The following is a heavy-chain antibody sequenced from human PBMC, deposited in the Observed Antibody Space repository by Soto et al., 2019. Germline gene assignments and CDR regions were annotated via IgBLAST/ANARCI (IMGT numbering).Heavy chain of an antibody. Sequence: VDSLKISCKRSRYTFTSYWNACARQIPGKRLEWMGIIYPGDSHPRYSQSFHGQVTMSADTSISTAYLQWSSLKASDPTLYYCARHAYCTNRVCYIKNWDQGALDTVSS. CDR2: IYPGDSHP. V-gene: IGHV5-51*01. CDR1: RYTFTSYW. D-gene: IGHD2-8*01. CDR3: ARHAYCTNRVCYIKN. J-gene: IGHJ4*02.